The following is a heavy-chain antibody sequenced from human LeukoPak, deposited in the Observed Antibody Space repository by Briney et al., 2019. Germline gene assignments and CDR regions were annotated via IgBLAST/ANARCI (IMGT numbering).Heavy chain of an antibody. CDR2: INHSGST. CDR3: ARDRTRPRLLWFGEYSGYFDY. V-gene: IGHV4-34*01. CDR1: GGSFSGYF. Sequence: SETLSLTCAVYGGSFSGYFWSWIRQPPGKGLEWIGEINHSGSTNYNPSLKSRVPISVDTSKNQFSLKLSSVTAADTAVYYCARDRTRPRLLWFGEYSGYFDYWGQGTLVTVSS. J-gene: IGHJ4*02. D-gene: IGHD3-10*01.